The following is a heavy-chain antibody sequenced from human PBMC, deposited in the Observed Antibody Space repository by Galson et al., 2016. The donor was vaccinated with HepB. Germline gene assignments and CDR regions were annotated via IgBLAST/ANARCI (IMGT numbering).Heavy chain of an antibody. Sequence: SVKVSCKVSGYTLTDLSMHWVRQAPGKGLEWMGGFDPEDGETIYAQKFQGRFTITADTSTDTAYMDLSSLKSEDTAVYYCATGRLVLPWFRDFPTDDVKTVPDAFDIWGQGTMVTVSS. V-gene: IGHV1-24*01. CDR3: ATGRLVLPWFRDFPTDDVKTVPDAFDI. CDR1: GYTLTDLS. J-gene: IGHJ3*02. D-gene: IGHD3-10*01. CDR2: FDPEDGET.